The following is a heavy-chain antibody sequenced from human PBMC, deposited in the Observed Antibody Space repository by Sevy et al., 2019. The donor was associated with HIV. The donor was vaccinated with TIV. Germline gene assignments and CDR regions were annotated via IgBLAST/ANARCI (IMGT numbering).Heavy chain of an antibody. D-gene: IGHD5-12*01. CDR1: GGSVSSSIYY. J-gene: IGHJ4*02. CDR2: MYYSGST. V-gene: IGHV4-61*01. CDR3: AGGRGGYGGFGGFDY. Sequence: SETLSLTCTVSGGSVSSSIYYWSWIRQPPGQGLEWIGYMYYSGSTNYNPSLKSRVTISVDTSKNQFSLKLSSVTAADTAVYYCAGGRGGYGGFGGFDYWGQGTLVTVSS.